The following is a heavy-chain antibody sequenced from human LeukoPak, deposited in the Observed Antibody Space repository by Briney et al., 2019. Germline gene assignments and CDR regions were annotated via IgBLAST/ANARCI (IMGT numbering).Heavy chain of an antibody. D-gene: IGHD3-10*01. J-gene: IGHJ4*02. Sequence: ASVKVSCKASGYTFTGYYIHWVRQTPGQGLEWMGWINPNSGGTNYAQKFQGRVTMTRDTSISTAYMELSMLRSDDTAVYYCAKDRAGSYYGSGNPGVFDYWGQGTLVTVSS. CDR2: INPNSGGT. CDR3: AKDRAGSYYGSGNPGVFDY. CDR1: GYTFTGYY. V-gene: IGHV1-2*02.